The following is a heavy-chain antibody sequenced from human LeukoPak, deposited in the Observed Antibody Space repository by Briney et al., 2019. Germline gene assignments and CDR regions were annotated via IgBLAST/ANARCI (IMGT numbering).Heavy chain of an antibody. Sequence: ASVKVPCKASGYTFTGYYMHWVRQAPGQGLEWMGWINPNSGGTNYAQKFQGRVTMTRDTSISTAYMELSRLRSDDTAVYYCSTEKSRDGYNFLDYWGQGTLVTVSS. D-gene: IGHD5-24*01. V-gene: IGHV1-2*02. CDR3: STEKSRDGYNFLDY. J-gene: IGHJ4*02. CDR2: INPNSGGT. CDR1: GYTFTGYY.